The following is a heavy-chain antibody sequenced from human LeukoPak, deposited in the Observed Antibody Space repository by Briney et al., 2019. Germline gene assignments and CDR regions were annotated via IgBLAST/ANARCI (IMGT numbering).Heavy chain of an antibody. Sequence: GRSLRLSCAASGFTFSNYAMHWVRQAPGKGLEWVAVISYDGSQKYHADSVKGRFTISRDNSKDTLFLQMNSLRPEDTAVYYCATEQWLDGNAFDIWGQGTMVTVSS. V-gene: IGHV3-30*04. CDR1: GFTFSNYA. D-gene: IGHD6-19*01. CDR3: ATEQWLDGNAFDI. CDR2: ISYDGSQK. J-gene: IGHJ3*02.